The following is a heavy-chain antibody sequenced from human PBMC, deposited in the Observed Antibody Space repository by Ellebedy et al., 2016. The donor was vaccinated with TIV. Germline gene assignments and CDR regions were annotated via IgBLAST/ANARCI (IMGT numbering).Heavy chain of an antibody. Sequence: AALVKVSCKSSGYDFTKYDINWVRQATGQGLEWMGWMNPKSGNTRYARKFQGRVTMTRNISINTAYMELSSLTFDDTAVYYCARGVGSGTFYNGWFDSWGQGTAVSVS. CDR2: MNPKSGNT. D-gene: IGHD3-10*01. J-gene: IGHJ5*01. CDR3: ARGVGSGTFYNGWFDS. CDR1: GYDFTKYD. V-gene: IGHV1-8*01.